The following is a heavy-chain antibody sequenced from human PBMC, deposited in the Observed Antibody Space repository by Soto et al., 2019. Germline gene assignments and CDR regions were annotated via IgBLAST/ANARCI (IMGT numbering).Heavy chain of an antibody. CDR3: AREGSSSSRGYYYYYGMDV. V-gene: IGHV1-2*02. CDR2: INPNSGGT. Sequence: GASVKVSSKASGYTFTGYYMHWVRQAPGQGLEWMGWINPNSGGTNYAQKFQGRVTMTRDTSISTAYMELSRLRSDDTAVYYCAREGSSSSRGYYYYYGMDVWGQGTTVTVSS. J-gene: IGHJ6*02. CDR1: GYTFTGYY. D-gene: IGHD6-6*01.